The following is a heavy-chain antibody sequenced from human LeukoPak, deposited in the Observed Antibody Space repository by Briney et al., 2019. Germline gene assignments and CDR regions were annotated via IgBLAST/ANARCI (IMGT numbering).Heavy chain of an antibody. Sequence: PGRSLRLSCAASGFTFDDYAMHWVRQAPGKGLEWVSGISWNSGSIGYADSVKGRFTISRDNAKNSLHLQMNSLRAEDTALYYCAKGNYYYYMDVWGKGTTVTISS. CDR3: AKGNYYYYMDV. J-gene: IGHJ6*03. CDR1: GFTFDDYA. CDR2: ISWNSGSI. V-gene: IGHV3-9*01.